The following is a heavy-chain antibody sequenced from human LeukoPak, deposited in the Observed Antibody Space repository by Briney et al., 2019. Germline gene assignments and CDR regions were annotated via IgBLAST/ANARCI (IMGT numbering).Heavy chain of an antibody. CDR1: GFTFSSYG. V-gene: IGHV3-NL1*01. Sequence: GGSLRLSCAASGFTFSSYGMHWVRQAPGKGLEWVSVIYSGGSTYYADSVKGRFTISRDNSKNTLYLQMNSLRAEDTAVYYCNTAAGDYYYYYYMDVWGKGTTVTVFS. D-gene: IGHD6-13*01. J-gene: IGHJ6*03. CDR2: IYSGGST. CDR3: NTAAGDYYYYYYMDV.